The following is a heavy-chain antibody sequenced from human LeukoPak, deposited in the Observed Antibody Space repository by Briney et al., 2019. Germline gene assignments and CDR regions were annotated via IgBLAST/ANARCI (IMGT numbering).Heavy chain of an antibody. CDR2: ISGSGGST. CDR3: AKGGGYYYDSSPGY. D-gene: IGHD3-22*01. V-gene: IGHV3-23*01. CDR1: GFTFSSYA. J-gene: IGHJ4*02. Sequence: GGSLRLSCAASGFTFSSYAMSWVRQAPGKGLEWVSAISGSGGSTYYADSVKGRFTISRDNSKNTLYLQMNSLRAEDTAVYYCAKGGGYYYDSSPGYWGQGTLVTVSS.